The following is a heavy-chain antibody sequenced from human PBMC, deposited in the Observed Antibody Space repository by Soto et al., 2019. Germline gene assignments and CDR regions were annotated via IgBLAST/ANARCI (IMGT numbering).Heavy chain of an antibody. J-gene: IGHJ4*01. D-gene: IGHD1-26*01. Sequence: SQTLSLTCAITGDSVSSNSAGWSWVRQSPSRGLEWLGRTYYSSKWYYEYAVSVRGRITINPDTSKNQYSLQLNSVTPEDTAVYFCARGEQYSGRIFDYWGQGPLVTVSS. CDR1: GDSVSSNSAG. V-gene: IGHV6-1*01. CDR3: ARGEQYSGRIFDY. CDR2: TYYSSKWYY.